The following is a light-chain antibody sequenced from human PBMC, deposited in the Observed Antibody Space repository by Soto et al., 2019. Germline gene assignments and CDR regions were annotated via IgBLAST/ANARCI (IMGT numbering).Light chain of an antibody. Sequence: EVVLTQSPDTLSLPPGERATLSCRASQSISSYLAWYQQKPGQAPRLLIYDASSRATGIPARFSGSGSGTDFTLTISSLEPEDFAVYYCQQYNNWPPWTFGQGTKVVIK. CDR1: QSISSY. V-gene: IGKV3-11*01. CDR3: QQYNNWPPWT. CDR2: DAS. J-gene: IGKJ1*01.